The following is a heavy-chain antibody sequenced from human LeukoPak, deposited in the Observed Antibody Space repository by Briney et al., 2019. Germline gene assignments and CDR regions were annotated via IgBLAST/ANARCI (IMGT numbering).Heavy chain of an antibody. V-gene: IGHV4-34*01. Sequence: KASETLSLTCAVYGGSFSGYYWSGMRQPPGKGREGSGEINHSGSTNFNPSLKSRVTISVDTSKNQFSLKLSSVTAADTAVYYCARSAITYSSSENWFDPWGQGTLVTVSS. D-gene: IGHD6-6*01. J-gene: IGHJ5*02. CDR3: ARSAITYSSSENWFDP. CDR1: GGSFSGYY. CDR2: INHSGST.